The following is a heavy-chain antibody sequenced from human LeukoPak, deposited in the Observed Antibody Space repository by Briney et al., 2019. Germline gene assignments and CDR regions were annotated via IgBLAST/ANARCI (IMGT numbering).Heavy chain of an antibody. CDR3: ARGGVVTAGIVKWFDP. J-gene: IGHJ5*02. CDR2: INPNSGDT. Sequence: ASVKVSCKASGYTFTGHYIHWVRQAPGQGLEWMGWINPNSGDTKYAQKFHDSVSITRDTSIGTAYMELSRLTSADTAVYYCARGGVVTAGIVKWFDPWGQGTLVTVSS. CDR1: GYTFTGHY. V-gene: IGHV1-2*04. D-gene: IGHD2-2*01.